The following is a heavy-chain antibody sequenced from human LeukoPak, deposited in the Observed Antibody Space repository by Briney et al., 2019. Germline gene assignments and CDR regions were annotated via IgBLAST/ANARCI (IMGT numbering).Heavy chain of an antibody. D-gene: IGHD5-24*01. V-gene: IGHV4-39*01. Sequence: KPSETLSLTCTVSDGSISSSNYYWGWLRQPPGKGLEWFGDIDSGSTYYTPSLKSRVTISVDTSKTQSSLQLGSVTAADTAVYYCARLSWLAYSFDYWGQGTLVTVSS. CDR1: DGSISSSNYY. CDR2: IDSGST. J-gene: IGHJ4*02. CDR3: ARLSWLAYSFDY.